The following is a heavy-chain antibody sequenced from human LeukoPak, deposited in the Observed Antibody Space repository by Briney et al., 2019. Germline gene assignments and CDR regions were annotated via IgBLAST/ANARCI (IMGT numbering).Heavy chain of an antibody. Sequence: GGSLRLSCAASGFTFSSYAMHWVRQAPGKGLEWVAVISYDGSNKYYADSVKGRFTISRDNSKNTLYLQMNGLRAEDTAVYYCARGYDYWGQGTLVTVSS. CDR3: ARGYDY. J-gene: IGHJ4*02. V-gene: IGHV3-30-3*01. CDR1: GFTFSSYA. D-gene: IGHD1-1*01. CDR2: ISYDGSNK.